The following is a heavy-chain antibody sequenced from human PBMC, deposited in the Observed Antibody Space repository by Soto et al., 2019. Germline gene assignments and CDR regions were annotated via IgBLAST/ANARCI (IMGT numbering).Heavy chain of an antibody. CDR2: ISWNSGSI. D-gene: IGHD2-21*01. J-gene: IGHJ4*02. CDR3: AKAVCGGDCCSVDY. Sequence: ESGGGLVQPGRSLRLSCAASGFTFDDYAMHWVRQAPGKGLEWVSGISWNSGSIGYADSVKGRFTISRDNAKNSLYLQMNSLRAEDTALYYCAKAVCGGDCCSVDYWCQGSLVTVSS. CDR1: GFTFDDYA. V-gene: IGHV3-9*01.